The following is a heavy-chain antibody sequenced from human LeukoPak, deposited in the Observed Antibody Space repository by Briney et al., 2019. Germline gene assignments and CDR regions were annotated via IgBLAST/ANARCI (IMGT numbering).Heavy chain of an antibody. D-gene: IGHD6-19*01. J-gene: IGHJ5*02. Sequence: SETLSLTCTVSGDSVSSGLFWVWIRQPPGKGLEWIGSIYYSGSTYYNPSLKSRVTISVDTSKNQFSLKLSSVTAADTAVYYCARDRPGGHIAVAGSNWFDPWGQGTLVTVSS. CDR2: IYYSGST. CDR1: GDSVSSGLF. CDR3: ARDRPGGHIAVAGSNWFDP. V-gene: IGHV4-38-2*02.